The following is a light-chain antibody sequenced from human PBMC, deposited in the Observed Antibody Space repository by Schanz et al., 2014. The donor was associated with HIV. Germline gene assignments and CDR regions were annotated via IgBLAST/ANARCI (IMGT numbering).Light chain of an antibody. CDR3: PFFDRRVRGLL. CDR1: SSNIGAGYD. J-gene: IGLJ2*01. CDR2: DDN. Sequence: QSVLTQPPSLSGAPGQRVSLSCNGSSSNIGAGYDVHWYQQFPGTAPRLLIFDDNSRPSGVPDRFSGSKSGTSAPLAITVLQADHEADYYCPFFDRRVRGLLFGGGTKLPV. V-gene: IGLV1-40*01.